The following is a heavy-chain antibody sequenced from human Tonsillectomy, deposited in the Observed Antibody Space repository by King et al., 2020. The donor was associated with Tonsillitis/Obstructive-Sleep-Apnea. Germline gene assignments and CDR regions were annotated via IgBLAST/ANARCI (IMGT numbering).Heavy chain of an antibody. Sequence: VQLQQWGAGLLKPSETLSLTCAVYGGSFSGYYWSWIRQPPGKGLEWIGEINHSGSTNYNPSLKSRVTISVDTSKNQFSLELSSVTAADTAVYSCARQGSGYPFDFWGQGTLVTVSS. D-gene: IGHD3-3*01. CDR2: INHSGST. V-gene: IGHV4-34*01. CDR3: ARQGSGYPFDF. J-gene: IGHJ4*02. CDR1: GGSFSGYY.